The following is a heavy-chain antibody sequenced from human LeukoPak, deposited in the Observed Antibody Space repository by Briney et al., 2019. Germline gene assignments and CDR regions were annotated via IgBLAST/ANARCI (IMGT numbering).Heavy chain of an antibody. Sequence: SETLSLTCTVSGGSISSYYWSWIRQPPGKGLEWIGYIYYSGSTNYNPSLKSRVTISVDTSKNQFSLKLSSVTAADTAVYYCARDATYYDFWSGYSYWYFDLWGRGTLVTVSS. J-gene: IGHJ2*01. D-gene: IGHD3-3*01. V-gene: IGHV4-59*01. CDR2: IYYSGST. CDR1: GGSISSYY. CDR3: ARDATYYDFWSGYSYWYFDL.